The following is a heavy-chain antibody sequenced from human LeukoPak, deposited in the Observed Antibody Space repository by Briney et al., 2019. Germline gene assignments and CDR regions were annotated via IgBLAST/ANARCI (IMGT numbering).Heavy chain of an antibody. V-gene: IGHV3-30*03. Sequence: GGSLRLSCAASGFTFSSHGMHWVRQAPGKGLDWVAIISYDGSNKHYADSVKGRFTISRDNAKNSLSLQMNSLKVEDTAVYYCARDHNGPYTFDYWGQGTLVTVSS. CDR3: ARDHNGPYTFDY. CDR2: ISYDGSNK. CDR1: GFTFSSHG. D-gene: IGHD2-2*02. J-gene: IGHJ4*02.